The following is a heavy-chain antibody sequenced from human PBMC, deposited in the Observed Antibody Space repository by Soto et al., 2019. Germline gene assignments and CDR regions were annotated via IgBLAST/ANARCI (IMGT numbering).Heavy chain of an antibody. Sequence: EVQLVESGGGLVQPGGSLRLSCAASGFTFSSYSMNWVRQAPXXGXEXXXYISSSSSTIYYADSVKGRFTISRDNAKNSLYLQMNSLRAEDTAVYYCARDPRGHCSSTSCQGDYWSQGTLVTVSS. CDR3: ARDPRGHCSSTSCQGDY. V-gene: IGHV3-48*01. CDR1: GFTFSSYS. J-gene: IGHJ4*02. CDR2: ISSSSSTI. D-gene: IGHD2-2*01.